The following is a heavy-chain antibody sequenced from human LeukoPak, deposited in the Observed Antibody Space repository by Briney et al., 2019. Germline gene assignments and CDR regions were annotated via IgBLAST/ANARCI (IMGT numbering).Heavy chain of an antibody. J-gene: IGHJ6*02. CDR2: ISGSRIYI. CDR3: TRDGCSSTSCYSYYGTDV. V-gene: IGHV3-21*01. CDR1: GFSFSRFS. Sequence: RGSLRLSCAASGFSFSRFSMIWVSQAQVKGLEMDSFISGSRIYIYYADLVKARLNISRDNAKNSLNLQMNSLRAEDTDVYYCTRDGCSSTSCYSYYGTDVWGQGTTVTVSS. D-gene: IGHD2-2*01.